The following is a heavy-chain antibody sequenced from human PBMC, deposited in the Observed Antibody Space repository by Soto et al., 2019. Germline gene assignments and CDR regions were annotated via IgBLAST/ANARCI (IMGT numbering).Heavy chain of an antibody. D-gene: IGHD3-3*01. J-gene: IGHJ5*02. CDR2: IYYSGST. V-gene: IGHV4-31*03. CDR3: ARGLRGVWFAP. Sequence: QVQLQESGPGLVKPSQTLSLTSTVSGGSISSGGYYWSWIRQHPGKGLEWIGYIYYSGSTFYNPSLKSRVTLSVDTSKNQFSLKLRSVTAADTAVYYCARGLRGVWFAPWGQGTLVTVSS. CDR1: GGSISSGGYY.